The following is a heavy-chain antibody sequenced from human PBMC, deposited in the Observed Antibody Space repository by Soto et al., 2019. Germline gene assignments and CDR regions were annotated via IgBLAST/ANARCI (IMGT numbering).Heavy chain of an antibody. D-gene: IGHD3-16*02. Sequence: GGSLRLSCAASGFTFSSYAMSWVRQAPGKGLEWVSAISGSGGSTYYADSVKGRFTISRDNSKNTLYLQMNSLRAEDTAVYYCATPDYIWGSYRYRGFDYWGQGTLVTVSS. CDR1: GFTFSSYA. V-gene: IGHV3-23*01. CDR2: ISGSGGST. CDR3: ATPDYIWGSYRYRGFDY. J-gene: IGHJ4*02.